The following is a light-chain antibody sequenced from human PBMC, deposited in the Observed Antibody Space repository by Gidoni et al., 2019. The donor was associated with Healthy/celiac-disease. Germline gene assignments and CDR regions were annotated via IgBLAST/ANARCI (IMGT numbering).Light chain of an antibody. J-gene: IGKJ2*01. Sequence: ETVLTQSPGTLSLSPGERATLSCRSSQSVSGSYLVWYQQKPGQAPRLLIYGASSRATGIPDRFSGSGSGTDFTLTISRLEPEDFAVYYCQQYGSSPPYTFGQGTKLEIK. V-gene: IGKV3-20*01. CDR3: QQYGSSPPYT. CDR2: GAS. CDR1: QSVSGSY.